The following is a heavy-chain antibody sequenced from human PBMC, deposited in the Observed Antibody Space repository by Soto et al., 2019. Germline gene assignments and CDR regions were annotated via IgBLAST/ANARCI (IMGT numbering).Heavy chain of an antibody. V-gene: IGHV4-39*01. CDR1: GGSISSSSYY. J-gene: IGHJ6*02. CDR3: ATATRITIFGVVPNPYYYYGMDV. D-gene: IGHD3-3*01. CDR2: IYYSGST. Sequence: SETLSLTCTVSGGSISSSSYYWGWIRQPPGKGLEWIGSIYYSGSTYSNPSLKSRFTISVDTSKNQFSLKLSSVTAADTAVYYCATATRITIFGVVPNPYYYYGMDVWGQGTTVTVS.